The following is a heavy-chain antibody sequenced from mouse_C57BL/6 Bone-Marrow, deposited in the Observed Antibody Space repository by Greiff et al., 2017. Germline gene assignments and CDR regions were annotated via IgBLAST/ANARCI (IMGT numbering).Heavy chain of an antibody. J-gene: IGHJ1*03. CDR2: IYPGDGDT. V-gene: IGHV1-82*01. CDR3: ADYGSSYGYFEV. CDR1: GYAFSSSW. Sequence: VQLQQSGPELVKPGASVKISCKASGYAFSSSWMNWVKQRPGKGLEWIGRIYPGDGDTNYNGKFKGKATLTADKSSSTAYMQLSSLTSEDSAVYFCADYGSSYGYFEVWGTGTTVTVSS. D-gene: IGHD1-1*01.